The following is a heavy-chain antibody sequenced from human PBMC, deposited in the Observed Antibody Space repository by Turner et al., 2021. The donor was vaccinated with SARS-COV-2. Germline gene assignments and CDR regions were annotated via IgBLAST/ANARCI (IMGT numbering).Heavy chain of an antibody. D-gene: IGHD3-16*01. CDR1: GFTVSSNY. V-gene: IGHV3-53*04. J-gene: IGHJ3*02. CDR2: IYSGGST. CDR3: ARGIWGDAFDI. Sequence: EVQLVESGGGLVQPGGSLRLSCAASGFTVSSNYMSWVRQAPGKGLEWVSVIYSGGSTFYADSVKGRFTISRHNSKNTLYLQMNSLRAEDTAVDFGARGIWGDAFDIWGQGTMFTFSS.